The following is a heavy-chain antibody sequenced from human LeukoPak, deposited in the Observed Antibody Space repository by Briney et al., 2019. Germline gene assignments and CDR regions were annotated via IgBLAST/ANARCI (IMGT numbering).Heavy chain of an antibody. CDR2: INPSGGST. Sequence: ASVNVSCKASGYTFTSYYMHWVRQAPGQGLEWMGIINPSGGSTSYAQKFQGRVTMTRDTSTSTVYMELSSLRSEDTAVYYCALINDYGDYVQAFDIWGQGTMVTVSS. J-gene: IGHJ3*02. CDR1: GYTFTSYY. D-gene: IGHD4-17*01. CDR3: ALINDYGDYVQAFDI. V-gene: IGHV1-46*01.